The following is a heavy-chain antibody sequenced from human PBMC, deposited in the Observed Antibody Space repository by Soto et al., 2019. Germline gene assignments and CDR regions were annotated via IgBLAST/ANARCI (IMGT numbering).Heavy chain of an antibody. CDR3: ARGSRGYSYSYDY. J-gene: IGHJ4*02. D-gene: IGHD5-12*01. V-gene: IGHV4-61*01. CDR2: IYYSGST. Sequence: QVQLQESGPGLVKPSETLSLTCTVSGDAVSSGSYYWNWIRQPPGKGLEWIGYIYYSGSTNYNPSLKSRVAISGDTSKTQFSLKLSSVTAADTAVYYCARGSRGYSYSYDYWGQGTLVTVSS. CDR1: GDAVSSGSYY.